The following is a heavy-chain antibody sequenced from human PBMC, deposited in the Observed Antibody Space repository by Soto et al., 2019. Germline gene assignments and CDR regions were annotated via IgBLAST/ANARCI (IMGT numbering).Heavy chain of an antibody. J-gene: IGHJ6*02. CDR2: INAGNGNT. V-gene: IGHV1-3*01. CDR1: GYTFTSYA. Sequence: QVQLVQSGAEVKKPGASVKVSCKASGYTFTSYAMHWVRQAPGQRLEWMGWINAGNGNTKYSQKFQGRVTITRDTSASTAYMEVSSLRSEDTAVYYCARAERTTVVTPDYYYYGMDVWGQGTTVTVSS. D-gene: IGHD4-17*01. CDR3: ARAERTTVVTPDYYYYGMDV.